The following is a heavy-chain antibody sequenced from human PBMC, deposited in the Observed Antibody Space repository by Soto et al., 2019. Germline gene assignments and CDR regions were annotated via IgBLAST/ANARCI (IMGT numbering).Heavy chain of an antibody. Sequence: ASVKVSCKASGYTFTSYDINWVRQATGQGLDWMGWMNPNRGNTGYAQKFQGRVTMTRNTSISTAYMELSSLRSEDTAVYYCARVRADGQIAGAGIGRYYYYGMDVWGQGTTVTVSS. CDR1: GYTFTSYD. D-gene: IGHD6-13*01. CDR2: MNPNRGNT. J-gene: IGHJ6*02. V-gene: IGHV1-8*01. CDR3: ARVRADGQIAGAGIGRYYYYGMDV.